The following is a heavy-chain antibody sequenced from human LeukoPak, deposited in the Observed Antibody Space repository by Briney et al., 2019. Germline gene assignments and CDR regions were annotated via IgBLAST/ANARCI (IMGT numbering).Heavy chain of an antibody. J-gene: IGHJ6*03. Sequence: SETLSLTCAVYGGSFSGYYWSWIRQPPGKGLEWIGEINHSGSTNYNPSLKSRVTISVDTSKNQFSLKLSSVTAADTAVYYCARGRVATRYYCYYYYMDVWGKGTTVTVSS. D-gene: IGHD5-12*01. V-gene: IGHV4-34*01. CDR2: INHSGST. CDR1: GGSFSGYY. CDR3: ARGRVATRYYCYYYYMDV.